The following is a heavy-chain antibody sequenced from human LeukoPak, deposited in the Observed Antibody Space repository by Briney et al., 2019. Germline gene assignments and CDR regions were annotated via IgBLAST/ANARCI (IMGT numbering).Heavy chain of an antibody. CDR1: GYSISSGYY. V-gene: IGHV4-38-2*01. CDR2: IYHSGTT. Sequence: PSETLSLTCAVSGYSISSGYYWGWIRQPPGKGLGWIGSIYHSGTTYYNPSLRSRVTISVDTSKNQFSLKLSSVTAADTAVYYCARQTGTTPTFAYWGQGTLVTVSS. D-gene: IGHD1-1*01. CDR3: ARQTGTTPTFAY. J-gene: IGHJ4*02.